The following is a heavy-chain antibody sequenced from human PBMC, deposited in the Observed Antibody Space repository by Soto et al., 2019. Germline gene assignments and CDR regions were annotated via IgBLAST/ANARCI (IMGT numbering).Heavy chain of an antibody. V-gene: IGHV4-34*01. CDR2: INHSGST. CDR3: ASGGPNFPGVLRYYDWFPPCFDP. CDR1: GESFSGYY. D-gene: IGHD3-9*01. Sequence: SETRSLTCAVYGESFSGYYWSWIRQPPGKGLEWIGEINHSGSTNYNPSLKSRVTISVDTSKNQFSLKLSSVTAADTAVYYCASGGPNFPGVLRYYDWFPPCFDPCGEGTLVTVSS. J-gene: IGHJ5*02.